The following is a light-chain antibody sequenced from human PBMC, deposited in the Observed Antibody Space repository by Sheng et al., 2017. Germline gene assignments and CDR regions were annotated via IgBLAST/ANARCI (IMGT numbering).Light chain of an antibody. CDR1: KSDVGRYTL. V-gene: IGLV2-23*02. Sequence: QSALTQPASVSGSPGQSITVSRTGTKSDVGRYTLLSWYQQHPGRAPKLVIYDVNKRPSGVSDRFSGSKSGNTASLTISGLQAEDEAHYYCCSFAGSSTLVFGGGTKVTVL. CDR2: DVN. J-gene: IGLJ2*01. CDR3: CSFAGSSTLV.